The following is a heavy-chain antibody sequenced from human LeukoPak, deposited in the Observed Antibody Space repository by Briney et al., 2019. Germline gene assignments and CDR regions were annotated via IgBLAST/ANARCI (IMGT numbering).Heavy chain of an antibody. J-gene: IGHJ4*02. Sequence: SETLSLTCSVSGVPISTYYWSWIRQSPGKRLEWIAYVYYNGDIMYNPSLKSRVTISLDTSKNQFSLKLSSVTAADTAVYYCARHGPYSYGSFDYRGQGTLVTVSS. CDR1: GVPISTYY. V-gene: IGHV4-59*08. D-gene: IGHD5-18*01. CDR3: ARHGPYSYGSFDY. CDR2: VYYNGDI.